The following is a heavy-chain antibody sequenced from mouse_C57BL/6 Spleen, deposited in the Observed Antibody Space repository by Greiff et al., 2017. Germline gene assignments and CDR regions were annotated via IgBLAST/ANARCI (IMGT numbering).Heavy chain of an antibody. CDR2: ISDGGSYT. CDR1: GFTFSSYA. Sequence: EVQLVESGGGLVKPGGSLKLSCAASGFTFSSYAMSWVRQTPEKRLEWVATISDGGSYTYYPDNVKGRFTISRDNAKNNLYLQMSHLKSEDTAMYYCARDRDDGYSFAYWGQGTLVTVSA. CDR3: ARDRDDGYSFAY. V-gene: IGHV5-4*01. D-gene: IGHD2-3*01. J-gene: IGHJ3*01.